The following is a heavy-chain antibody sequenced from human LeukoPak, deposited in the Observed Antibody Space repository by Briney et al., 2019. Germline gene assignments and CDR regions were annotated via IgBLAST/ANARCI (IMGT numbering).Heavy chain of an antibody. CDR1: GGSISSYY. CDR3: ARFTPQGYGWGGYNRFDP. D-gene: IGHD3-16*01. V-gene: IGHV4-59*01. CDR2: IYYSGST. J-gene: IGHJ5*02. Sequence: SETLSLTCAVSGGSISSYYWNWIRQTPGKGLEWIGYIYYSGSTNYNPSLKSRVTISVDTSKNQFSLNLTSVTAADTAVYYCARFTPQGYGWGGYNRFDPWGQGTLVTVSS.